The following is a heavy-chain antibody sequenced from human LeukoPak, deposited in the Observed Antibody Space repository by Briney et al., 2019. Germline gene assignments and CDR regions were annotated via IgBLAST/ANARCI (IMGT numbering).Heavy chain of an antibody. V-gene: IGHV4-59*01. CDR1: GGSFSGYY. CDR3: ARTELVWLFDY. CDR2: IYYSGST. J-gene: IGHJ4*02. Sequence: SETLSLTCAVYGGSFSGYYWSWIRQPPGKGLEWIGYIYYSGSTNYNPSLKSRVTISVDTSKNQFSLKLSSVTAAYTAVYYCARTELVWLFDYWGQGTLVTVSS. D-gene: IGHD1-14*01.